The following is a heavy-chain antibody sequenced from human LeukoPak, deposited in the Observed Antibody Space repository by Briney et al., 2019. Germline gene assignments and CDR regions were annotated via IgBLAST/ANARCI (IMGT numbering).Heavy chain of an antibody. Sequence: SVKVSCKASGGTFSSYAISWVRQAPGQGLEWMGRIIPILGIANYAQKFQGRVTITADKSTSTAYMELSSLRSEDTAVYYRARETTVTTGPDYWGQGTLVTVSS. CDR1: GGTFSSYA. V-gene: IGHV1-69*04. CDR3: ARETTVTTGPDY. CDR2: IIPILGIA. D-gene: IGHD4-17*01. J-gene: IGHJ4*02.